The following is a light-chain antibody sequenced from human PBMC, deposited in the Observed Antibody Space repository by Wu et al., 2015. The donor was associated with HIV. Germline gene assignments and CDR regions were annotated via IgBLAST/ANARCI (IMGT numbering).Light chain of an antibody. J-gene: IGKJ5*01. V-gene: IGKV1-9*01. Sequence: IQLTQSPSSLSASIGDRVTITCRASQGINNFLAWYQQKPGKAPKLLIYAASTLQSGVPSRFSGSGSGTEFTLTISSLQPEDFATYYCQQLNSYSITFGQGTRLEIK. CDR3: QQLNSYSIT. CDR1: QGINNF. CDR2: AAS.